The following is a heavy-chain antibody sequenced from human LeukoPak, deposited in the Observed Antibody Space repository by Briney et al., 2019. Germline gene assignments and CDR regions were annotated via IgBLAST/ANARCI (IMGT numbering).Heavy chain of an antibody. V-gene: IGHV4-59*11. CDR2: ISYIGST. CDR3: ARDLVTVTKGFDI. Sequence: PSETLSLTCAVSDDSFSSHYWTWIRPPPGKGLEWIGYISYIGSTNYNPSLKSRVTISIDTSKNQFFLKLSSVTAADTAVYYCARDLVTVTKGFDIWGQGTMVSVSS. CDR1: DDSFSSHY. J-gene: IGHJ3*02. D-gene: IGHD4-17*01.